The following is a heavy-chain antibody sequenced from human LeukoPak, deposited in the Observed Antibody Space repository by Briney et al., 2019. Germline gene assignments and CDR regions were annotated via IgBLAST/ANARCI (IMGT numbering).Heavy chain of an antibody. CDR1: GGSISSNNW. D-gene: IGHD3-10*01. Sequence: TLSLTCGVSGGSISSNNWWSWVRQPPGQGLEWIGEIYHSGSANYNPSLKSRVTISVDKSKNQLSLKLISVTAADTAVYYCARGGDRSFDYWGQGTLVTVSS. V-gene: IGHV4-4*02. J-gene: IGHJ4*02. CDR2: IYHSGSA. CDR3: ARGGDRSFDY.